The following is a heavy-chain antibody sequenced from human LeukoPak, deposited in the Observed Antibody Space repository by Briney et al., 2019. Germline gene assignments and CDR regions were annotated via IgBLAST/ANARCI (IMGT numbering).Heavy chain of an antibody. D-gene: IGHD1-26*01. CDR1: GFTFSSYS. Sequence: GGSLRLPCAASGFTFSSYSMNWVRQAPGKGLEWVSAISYDGGSTYYADSVKGRFTISRDNSKNTLYLQMNSLRAEDTAVYYCARDRVGATDYFDYWGQGTLVTVSS. CDR3: ARDRVGATDYFDY. J-gene: IGHJ4*02. V-gene: IGHV3-30*03. CDR2: ISYDGGST.